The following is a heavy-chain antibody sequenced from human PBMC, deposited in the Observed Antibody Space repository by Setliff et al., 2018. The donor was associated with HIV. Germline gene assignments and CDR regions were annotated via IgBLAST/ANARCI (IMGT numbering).Heavy chain of an antibody. D-gene: IGHD5-12*01. CDR1: GGSFSGYY. V-gene: IGHV4-34*01. CDR2: INQSENT. Sequence: PSETLSLTCTVYGGSFSGYYWSWIPQPPGMGLEWIGEINQSENTNYNPSLKSRVTISVDTPNNQFSLELTSLTAADTATYYCARHKSGEDWLDPWGQGTLVTVSS. J-gene: IGHJ5*02. CDR3: ARHKSGEDWLDP.